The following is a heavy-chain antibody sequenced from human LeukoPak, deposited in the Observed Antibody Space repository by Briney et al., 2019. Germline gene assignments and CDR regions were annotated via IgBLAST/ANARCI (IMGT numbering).Heavy chain of an antibody. CDR2: IRYDGSNK. CDR3: AKDRIAAARYYFDY. V-gene: IGHV3-30*02. CDR1: GFTFSSYG. Sequence: PGGSLRLSCAASGFTFSSYGMHWVRQAPGKRLEWVAFIRYDGSNKYYADSVKGRFTISRDNSKNTLYLQMNSLRAEDTAVYYCAKDRIAAARYYFDYWGQGTLVTVSS. J-gene: IGHJ4*02. D-gene: IGHD6-13*01.